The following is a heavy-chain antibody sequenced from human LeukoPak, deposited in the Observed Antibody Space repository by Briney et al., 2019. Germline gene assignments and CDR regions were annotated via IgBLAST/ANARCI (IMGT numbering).Heavy chain of an antibody. CDR3: TRDEPLGVFDI. CDR1: GFTFSSYS. D-gene: IGHD1-14*01. J-gene: IGHJ3*02. V-gene: IGHV3-21*01. CDR2: ISTSSSYI. Sequence: GGSLRLSCAASGFTFSSYSMNWVRQAPGKGLEWVSTISTSSSYIYYEDSLKGRFTISRDNAKNSLYLQMSSLRAEDTAVYYCTRDEPLGVFDIWGQGTMVSVSS.